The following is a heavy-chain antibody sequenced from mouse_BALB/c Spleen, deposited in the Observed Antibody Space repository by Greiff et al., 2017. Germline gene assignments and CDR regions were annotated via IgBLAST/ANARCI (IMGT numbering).Heavy chain of an antibody. J-gene: IGHJ1*01. CDR2: IRLKSNNYAT. CDR1: GFTFSNYW. D-gene: IGHD2-4*01. CDR3: TRMITGVSYWYFDV. V-gene: IGHV6-6*02. Sequence: EVKLMESGGGLVQPGGSMKLSCVASGFTFSNYWMNWVRQSLEKGLEWVAEIRLKSNNYATHYAESVKGRFTISRDDSKSSVYLQMNNLRAEDTGIYYCTRMITGVSYWYFDVWGAGTTVTVSS.